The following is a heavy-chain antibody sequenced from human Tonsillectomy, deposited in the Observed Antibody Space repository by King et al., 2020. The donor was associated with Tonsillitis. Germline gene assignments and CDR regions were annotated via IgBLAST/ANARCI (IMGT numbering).Heavy chain of an antibody. Sequence: VQLQQWGAGLLKPSETLSLTCAVYGGSFSGYYWSWIRQPPGKGLEWIGEINHSGSTNYNPSLKSRVTISVDTSNNQFSLKLSSVTAADTAVYYFARDPTYYYDSSGYYYLITDAFDIWGQGTMVTVSS. CDR2: INHSGST. J-gene: IGHJ3*02. D-gene: IGHD3-22*01. V-gene: IGHV4-34*01. CDR1: GGSFSGYY. CDR3: ARDPTYYYDSSGYYYLITDAFDI.